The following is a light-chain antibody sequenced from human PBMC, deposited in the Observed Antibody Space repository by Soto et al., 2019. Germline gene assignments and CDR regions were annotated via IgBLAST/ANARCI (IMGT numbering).Light chain of an antibody. V-gene: IGKV1-9*01. CDR1: QDISSY. CDR2: AAS. CDR3: QQLNSDPLP. J-gene: IGKJ4*01. Sequence: IQLTQSPSFLSPSVGDRVTITCRASQDISSYLAWYQQKPGKAPKLLIYAASFLESGVPSRFSGSGSGTAFTLTNSSLQPEEFATYYCQQLNSDPLPFGGGTKVEI.